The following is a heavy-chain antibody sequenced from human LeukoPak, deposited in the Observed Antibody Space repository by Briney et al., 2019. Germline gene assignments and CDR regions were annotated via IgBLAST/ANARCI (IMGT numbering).Heavy chain of an antibody. CDR2: ISAYNGNT. CDR1: GYTFTSYG. Sequence: EASVKVSCKASGYTFTSYGISWVRQAPGQGLEWMGWISAYNGNTNYAQKLQGRVTMSTDTSTSTAYMELRSLRSDDTAVYYCARGPGIAVALSNWHWRQASLVTVSS. V-gene: IGHV1-18*01. D-gene: IGHD6-19*01. CDR3: ARGPGIAVALSNWH. J-gene: IGHJ4*02.